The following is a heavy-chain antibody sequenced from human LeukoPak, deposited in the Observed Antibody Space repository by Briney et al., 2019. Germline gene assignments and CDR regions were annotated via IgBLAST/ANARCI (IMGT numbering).Heavy chain of an antibody. D-gene: IGHD5-18*01. CDR3: ARDGPGYSFDY. Sequence: PGGSLRLSCAASGFTFSKYDMHWVRQATGKGLEWVSTLGTAGDTYYPGSVKGRFTISRENAKNSFYLQMNTLRAGDTAVYYCARDGPGYSFDYWGQGTLVTVSS. CDR1: GFTFSKYD. J-gene: IGHJ4*02. CDR2: LGTAGDT. V-gene: IGHV3-13*04.